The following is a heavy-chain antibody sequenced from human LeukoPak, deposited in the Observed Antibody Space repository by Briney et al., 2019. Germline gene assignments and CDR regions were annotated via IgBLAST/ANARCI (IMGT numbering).Heavy chain of an antibody. V-gene: IGHV3-30-3*02. D-gene: IGHD3-22*01. CDR3: AKSVTYYYDDIAT. J-gene: IGHJ5*02. Sequence: GGSLRLSCAASGFTFSSYAMHWVRQAPGKGLEWVAVISYDGSNKYYADSVKGRFTISRDNSKNTLYLQMNSLRAEDTAVYYCAKSVTYYYDDIATWGQGTLVTVSS. CDR2: ISYDGSNK. CDR1: GFTFSSYA.